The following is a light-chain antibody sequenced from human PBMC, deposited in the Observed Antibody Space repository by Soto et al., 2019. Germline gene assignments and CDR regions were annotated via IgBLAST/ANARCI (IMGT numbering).Light chain of an antibody. CDR2: AAS. J-gene: IGKJ5*01. V-gene: IGKV3D-20*02. CDR1: QSVTRDY. CDR3: QQRSNWPPIT. Sequence: EIVLTQSPGTLSLSPGERATLSCRASQSVTRDYLAWYQQKPGQAPRLLIYAASNRATGIPDRFSGSGSGTDFTLTITRLEPEDFAVYYCQQRSNWPPITFGQGTRLEIK.